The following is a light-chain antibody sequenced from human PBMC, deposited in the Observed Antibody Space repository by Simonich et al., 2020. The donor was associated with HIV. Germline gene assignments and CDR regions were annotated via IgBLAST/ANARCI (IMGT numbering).Light chain of an antibody. J-gene: IGKJ2*01. CDR1: QNIRSW. Sequence: DIQMTQSPSTLSASVGDRVTITCRASQNIRSWLAWYQQKPGKAPKLLIYQASSLESGVPSRFSGSVSGTEFTLTIRSLQPDDFATYYCQQYNSYSYTFGQGTKLEIK. CDR2: QAS. V-gene: IGKV1-5*03. CDR3: QQYNSYSYT.